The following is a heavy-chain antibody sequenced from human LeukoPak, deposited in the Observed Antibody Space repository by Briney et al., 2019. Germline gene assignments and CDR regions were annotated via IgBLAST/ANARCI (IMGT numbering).Heavy chain of an antibody. J-gene: IGHJ4*02. CDR3: ARICSSTSCLVDY. D-gene: IGHD2-2*01. Sequence: SETLSLTYTVSGGSISSNSYYWGWIRQPPGKGLEWIGTIYYSGSTHYNPSLRSRVTISVDTSKNQFSLKLSSVTAADTAMYYCARICSSTSCLVDYWGQGTLVTVSS. CDR2: IYYSGST. CDR1: GGSISSNSYY. V-gene: IGHV4-39*01.